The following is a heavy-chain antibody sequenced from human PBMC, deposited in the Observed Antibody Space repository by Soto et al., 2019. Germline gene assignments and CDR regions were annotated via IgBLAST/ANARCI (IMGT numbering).Heavy chain of an antibody. V-gene: IGHV1-18*01. Sequence: QVQLVQSGAEVKKPGASVKVSCKASGYTFTSYGISWVRQAPGQGLEWMGWISAYNGNTNYAQKRQGRATLTADTVASTAYMEPRSLRSDDTAVYYCLIGGSYGSEFDYWGQGTLFTVS. CDR3: LIGGSYGSEFDY. J-gene: IGHJ4*02. D-gene: IGHD1-26*01. CDR2: ISAYNGNT. CDR1: GYTFTSYG.